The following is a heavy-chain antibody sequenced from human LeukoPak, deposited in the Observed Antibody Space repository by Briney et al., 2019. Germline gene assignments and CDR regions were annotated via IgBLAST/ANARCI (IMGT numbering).Heavy chain of an antibody. V-gene: IGHV3-53*05. D-gene: IGHD2-2*01. Sequence: PGGSLRLSCAASGFTVSSNYMSWVRQAPGKGLEWVSVIYSGGSTYYADSVKGRFTISRDDSKNTLYLQMSSLRAEDTAVYYCAKDSGAIIIIPAAMGSWGQGTLVTVPS. J-gene: IGHJ5*02. CDR1: GFTVSSNY. CDR2: IYSGGST. CDR3: AKDSGAIIIIPAAMGS.